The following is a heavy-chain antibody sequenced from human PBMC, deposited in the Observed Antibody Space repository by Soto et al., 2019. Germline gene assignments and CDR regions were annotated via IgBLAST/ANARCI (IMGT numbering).Heavy chain of an antibody. CDR1: GYTFTSYD. Sequence: ASVKVSCKASGYTFTSYDINWVRQATGQGLEWMGWMNPNSGNTGYAQKFQGRVTMTRNTSISTAYMELSSLRSEDTAVYYCARDHRGSGYDLYYYYGMDVWGQGTTVTVSS. D-gene: IGHD5-12*01. V-gene: IGHV1-8*01. CDR2: MNPNSGNT. CDR3: ARDHRGSGYDLYYYYGMDV. J-gene: IGHJ6*02.